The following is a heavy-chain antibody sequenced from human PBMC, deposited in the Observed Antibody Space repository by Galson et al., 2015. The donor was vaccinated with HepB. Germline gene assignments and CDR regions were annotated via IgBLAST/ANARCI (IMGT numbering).Heavy chain of an antibody. CDR1: GYTLTSYY. CDR3: ARGLRSITGTTQLAY. J-gene: IGHJ4*02. D-gene: IGHD1-7*01. Sequence: SVKVSCKASGYTLTSYYMHWVRQAPGQGLEWMGIINPSGGSTSYAQKFQGRVTMTRDTSTSTVYMELSSLRSEDTAVYYCARGLRSITGTTQLAYWGQGTLVTVSS. CDR2: INPSGGST. V-gene: IGHV1-46*03.